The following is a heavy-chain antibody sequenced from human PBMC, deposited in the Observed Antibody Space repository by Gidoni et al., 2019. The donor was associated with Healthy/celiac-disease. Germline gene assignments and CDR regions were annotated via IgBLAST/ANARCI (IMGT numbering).Heavy chain of an antibody. CDR2: ISSSSSYI. J-gene: IGHJ3*02. V-gene: IGHV3-21*01. CDR1: GFTFRSYS. Sequence: EVQLVESGGGLVKPGGSRRLPWAASGFTFRSYSMNWVRQAPGKGLVWVSSISSSSSYISYADSVKGRFTISRDNAKNSLYLQMNSLRAEDTAVYYCARRGDVFDIWGQGTMVTVSS. D-gene: IGHD3-16*01. CDR3: ARRGDVFDI.